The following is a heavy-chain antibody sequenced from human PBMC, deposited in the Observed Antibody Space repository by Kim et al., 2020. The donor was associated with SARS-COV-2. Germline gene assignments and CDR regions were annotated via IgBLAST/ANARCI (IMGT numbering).Heavy chain of an antibody. Sequence: ASVKVSCKASGYTFTGYYMHWVRQAPGQGLEWMGWINPNSGGTNYAQKFQGWVTMTRDTSISTAYMELSRLRSDDTAVYYCARADGRLYYYYYYGMDVWGQGTTVTVSS. CDR2: INPNSGGT. J-gene: IGHJ6*02. CDR3: ARADGRLYYYYYYGMDV. CDR1: GYTFTGYY. V-gene: IGHV1-2*04.